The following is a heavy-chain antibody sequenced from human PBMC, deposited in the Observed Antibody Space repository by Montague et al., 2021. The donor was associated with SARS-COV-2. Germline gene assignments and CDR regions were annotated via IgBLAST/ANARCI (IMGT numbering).Heavy chain of an antibody. V-gene: IGHV4-34*01. J-gene: IGHJ2*01. Sequence: SETLSLTCAVHGGSFSDYYWSWIRQAPGKGLEWIGEINHSGSTNYNPSLKSRVTISVDTSKNQFSLKLSSVTAADTAAYYCARGAPTITMIVVVVTGAGWYFDLWGRGTLVSVSA. CDR2: INHSGST. CDR1: GGSFSDYY. CDR3: ARGAPTITMIVVVVTGAGWYFDL. D-gene: IGHD3-22*01.